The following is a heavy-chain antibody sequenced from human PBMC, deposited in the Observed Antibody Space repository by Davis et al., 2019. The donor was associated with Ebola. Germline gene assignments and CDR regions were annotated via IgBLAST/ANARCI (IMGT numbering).Heavy chain of an antibody. J-gene: IGHJ4*02. CDR1: GGSFSGYY. V-gene: IGHV4-34*01. Sequence: PSETLSLTCAVYGGSFSGYYWSWIRQPPGKGLEWIGEINHSGSTNYNPSLKSRVTISVDTSKNQFSLKLSSVTAADTAVYYCARGRGYSGYGFDYWGQGTLVTVSS. D-gene: IGHD5-12*01. CDR3: ARGRGYSGYGFDY. CDR2: INHSGST.